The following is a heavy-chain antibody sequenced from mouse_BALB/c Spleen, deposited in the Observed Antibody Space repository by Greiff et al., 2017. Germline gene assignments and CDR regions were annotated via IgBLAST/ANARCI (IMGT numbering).Heavy chain of an antibody. CDR1: GFTFSSYT. CDR2: ISNGGGST. J-gene: IGHJ2*01. CDR3: ARDGNYLDY. D-gene: IGHD2-1*01. Sequence: EVHLVESGGGLVQPGGSLKLSCAASGFTFSSYTMSWVRQTPEKRLEWVAYISNGGGSTYYPDTVKGRFTISRDNAKNTLYLQMSSLKSEDTAMYYCARDGNYLDYWGQGTTLTVSS. V-gene: IGHV5-12-2*01.